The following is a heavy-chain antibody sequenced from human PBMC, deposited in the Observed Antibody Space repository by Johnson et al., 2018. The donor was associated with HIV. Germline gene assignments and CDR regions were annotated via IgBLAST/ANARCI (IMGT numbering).Heavy chain of an antibody. CDR1: GFTFSSYW. CDR2: INSGGRT. V-gene: IGHV3-66*01. J-gene: IGHJ3*02. Sequence: VQLVESGGGLVQPGGSLRLSCAASGFTFSSYWMHWVRQAPGKGLVWVSRINSGGRTYYADSVEGRFTISRDNSKNTLYLQMNSLRAEDTAVYFCARDRRYYDSSGYYHDAFDIWGQGTMVTVSS. CDR3: ARDRRYYDSSGYYHDAFDI. D-gene: IGHD3-22*01.